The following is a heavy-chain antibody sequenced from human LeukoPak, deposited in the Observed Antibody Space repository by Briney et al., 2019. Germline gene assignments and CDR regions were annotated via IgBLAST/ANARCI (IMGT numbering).Heavy chain of an antibody. Sequence: GGSLRLSCAASGFTFSNYAMTWVRQAPGKGLEWVSYISSSSLSIYYADSVKGRFTISRDNARNSLYLQMNSLRAEDTAMYYCARDATPTQLWFRGSFDYWGLGALVTVAS. CDR3: ARDATPTQLWFRGSFDY. CDR2: ISSSSLSI. J-gene: IGHJ4*02. V-gene: IGHV3-48*01. D-gene: IGHD5-18*01. CDR1: GFTFSNYA.